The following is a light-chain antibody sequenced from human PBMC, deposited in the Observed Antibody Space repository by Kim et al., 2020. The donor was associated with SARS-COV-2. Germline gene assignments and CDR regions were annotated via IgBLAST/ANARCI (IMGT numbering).Light chain of an antibody. V-gene: IGLV2-8*01. Sequence: GHSVTSSCTGTNRDVGGYNYGSWYQQQPDKAPKLMIYEVTKRPSGVPDRFSGSKSGNTASLTVSGLQAEDEADYYCSSYTSGIAWVFGGGTQLTVL. CDR3: SSYTSGIAWV. J-gene: IGLJ3*02. CDR2: EVT. CDR1: NRDVGGYNY.